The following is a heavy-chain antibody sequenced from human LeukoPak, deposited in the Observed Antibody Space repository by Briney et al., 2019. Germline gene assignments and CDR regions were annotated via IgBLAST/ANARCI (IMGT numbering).Heavy chain of an antibody. D-gene: IGHD1-26*01. V-gene: IGHV3-30*18. CDR1: GFTFSSYG. CDR2: ISYDGSNK. CDR3: AKDRVGATPDY. J-gene: IGHJ4*02. Sequence: GGSLRLSCAASGFTFSSYGMHWVRQAPGKGLEWVAVISYDGSNKYYADSVKGRFTISRDNSKNTLYLQMNSLRAEDTAVYYCAKDRVGATPDYWGQGTLVTVSS.